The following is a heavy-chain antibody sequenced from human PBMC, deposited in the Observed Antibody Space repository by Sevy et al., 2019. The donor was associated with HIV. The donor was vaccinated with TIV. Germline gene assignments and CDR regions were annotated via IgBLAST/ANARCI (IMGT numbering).Heavy chain of an antibody. CDR1: GFTFSSYS. Sequence: GGSLRLSCAASGFTFSSYSMNWVRQAPGKGLEWVSYISSSSSTIYYADSVKGRFTISRDNAKNRLYLQMNSLRDEDTAVYYCARVPLGLGYYYYYMDVWGKGTTVTVSS. CDR3: ARVPLGLGYYYYYMDV. V-gene: IGHV3-48*02. D-gene: IGHD3-16*01. CDR2: ISSSSSTI. J-gene: IGHJ6*03.